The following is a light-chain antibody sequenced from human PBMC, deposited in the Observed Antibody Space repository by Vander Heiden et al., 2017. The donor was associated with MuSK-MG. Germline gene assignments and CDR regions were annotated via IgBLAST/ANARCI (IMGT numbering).Light chain of an antibody. V-gene: IGLV1-40*01. CDR2: GNG. CDR1: SPNLWAGYD. J-gene: IGLJ1*01. Sequence: QSVPPQPPSVSGAPGQMLTISCTSSSPNLWAGYDVHGYPQRPGTAPKLIIYGNGNRPSGVPVRFSVSRPSTSASLAITGLQGEDEADYYCQSYDSSLSGYVFGTGTKVTVL. CDR3: QSYDSSLSGYV.